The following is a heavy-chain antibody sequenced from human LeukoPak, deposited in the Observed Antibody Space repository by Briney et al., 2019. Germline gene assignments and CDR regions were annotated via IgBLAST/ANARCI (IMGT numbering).Heavy chain of an antibody. V-gene: IGHV1-18*04. J-gene: IGHJ6*02. D-gene: IGHD3-22*01. CDR3: AREDRDDSSAYDSNTRGYGMDV. Sequence: ASVKVSCKASGYTFTGYYMHWVRQAPEQGLEWMGWISAYNGNTNYAQKLQGRVTMTTDTSTSTAYMEVRSLRSDDTAMYYCAREDRDDSSAYDSNTRGYGMDVWGQGTTVTVSS. CDR2: ISAYNGNT. CDR1: GYTFTGYY.